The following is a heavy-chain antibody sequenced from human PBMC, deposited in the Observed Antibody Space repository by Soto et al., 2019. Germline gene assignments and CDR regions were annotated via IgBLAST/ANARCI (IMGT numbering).Heavy chain of an antibody. CDR2: IESDGRSA. D-gene: IGHD7-27*01. J-gene: IGHJ4*02. V-gene: IGHV3-74*01. CDR3: ARNNWGIDY. Sequence: EVQLVESGGGLVQPGGSLTLSCAASGFTFSSHWMHWVRQVPGKGLMWVSRIESDGRSAGYADSVAGRVTISRDNVKNTLYLQMRSLRAEDTAVYYCARNNWGIDYWGQGILVTVSS. CDR1: GFTFSSHW.